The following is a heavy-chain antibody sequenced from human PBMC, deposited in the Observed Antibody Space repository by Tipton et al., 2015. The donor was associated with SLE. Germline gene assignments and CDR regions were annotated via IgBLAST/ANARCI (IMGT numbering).Heavy chain of an antibody. D-gene: IGHD3-22*01. CDR1: GYNFTSYW. CDR2: IYPGDSDT. CDR3: ARLGADSSGYYLYWFDP. Sequence: QLVQSGAEVKKPGESLKISCKGSGYNFTSYWIGWVRQMPGKGLEWMGIIYPGDSDTRYSPSFQGQVTISADKSISTAYLQWSSLKASDTATYYCARLGADSSGYYLYWFDPWGQGTLVTVSS. J-gene: IGHJ5*02. V-gene: IGHV5-51*03.